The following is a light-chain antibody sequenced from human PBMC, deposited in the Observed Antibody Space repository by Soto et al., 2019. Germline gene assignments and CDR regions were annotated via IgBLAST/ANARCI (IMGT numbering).Light chain of an antibody. Sequence: ETVVSQTPGTPCLYPGERATLSCTASQSVSSSCLAWYQQKVGQAPRLLIYGASSRATGIPDRFSGSGSGTDFTLTISRLEPEDFAVYYCQQYGSSPRTFGQGTRLEIK. J-gene: IGKJ5*01. V-gene: IGKV3-20*01. CDR2: GAS. CDR3: QQYGSSPRT. CDR1: QSVSSSC.